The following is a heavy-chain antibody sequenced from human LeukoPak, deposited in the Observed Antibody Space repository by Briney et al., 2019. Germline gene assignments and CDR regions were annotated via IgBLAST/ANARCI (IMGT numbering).Heavy chain of an antibody. CDR3: ARERFLFDY. D-gene: IGHD2-21*01. Sequence: PGGSLRLSCVASGFMFSSYSMNWVRQAPGKGLERVSYISSSSSTIYYADSVKGRFTISRDNAKNSLYLQMSSLRDEDTAVYYCARERFLFDYWGQGTLVTVSS. V-gene: IGHV3-48*02. CDR1: GFMFSSYS. J-gene: IGHJ4*02. CDR2: ISSSSSTI.